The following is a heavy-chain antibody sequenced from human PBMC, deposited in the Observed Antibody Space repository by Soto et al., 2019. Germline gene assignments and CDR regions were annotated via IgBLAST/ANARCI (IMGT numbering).Heavy chain of an antibody. CDR1: GGSFSGYY. V-gene: IGHV4-34*01. CDR3: ARGGRGKTKGYIVATILDY. D-gene: IGHD5-12*01. J-gene: IGHJ4*02. CDR2: INHSGHT. Sequence: QVQLQQWGAGLLKPSETLSLTCAVYGGSFSGYYWSWIRQPPGKGLEWIGEINHSGHTNYNPSLKSRVTLSVDTSKNQFSLKLSSVTAADTAVYYCARGGRGKTKGYIVATILDYWGQGTLVTVSS.